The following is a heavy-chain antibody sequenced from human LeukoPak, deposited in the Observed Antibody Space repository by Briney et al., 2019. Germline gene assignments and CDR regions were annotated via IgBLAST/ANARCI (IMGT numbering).Heavy chain of an antibody. CDR2: ISWNSGSI. CDR3: AKDRIHYGSGFPQVFDP. D-gene: IGHD3-10*01. CDR1: GFTFDDYA. V-gene: IGHV3-9*01. Sequence: GGSLRLSCAASGFTFDDYAMHWVRQAPGKGLEWVSGISWNSGSIGYADSVKGRFTISRDNAKNSLYLQMNSLRAEDTALYYCAKDRIHYGSGFPQVFDPWGQGTLVTVSS. J-gene: IGHJ5*02.